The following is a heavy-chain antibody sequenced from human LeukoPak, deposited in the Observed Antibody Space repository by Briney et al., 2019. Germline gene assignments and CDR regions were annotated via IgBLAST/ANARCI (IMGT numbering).Heavy chain of an antibody. CDR2: INPSGGST. V-gene: IGHV1-46*01. D-gene: IGHD3-10*01. Sequence: ASVKVSCKASGYTFTGYYMHWVRQAPGQGLERMGIINPSGGSTSYAQKFQGRVTMTRDTSTSTVYMELSSLRSEDTAVYYCAREAGYGSGEPPLDYWGQGTLVTVSS. J-gene: IGHJ4*02. CDR1: GYTFTGYY. CDR3: AREAGYGSGEPPLDY.